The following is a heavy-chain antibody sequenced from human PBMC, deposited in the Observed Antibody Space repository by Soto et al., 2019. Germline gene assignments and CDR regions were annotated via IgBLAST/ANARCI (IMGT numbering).Heavy chain of an antibody. CDR3: ARGLYYYDSRGYWGY. V-gene: IGHV3-30*03. J-gene: IGHJ4*02. CDR2: ISYDGTDE. Sequence: SLRLSCAASGFSFSSYGMHWVRQAPGKGLEWVAMISYDGTDEYYADSVKGRFTISRDNSKNAVYLQMNSLRDEDTAVYYCARGLYYYDSRGYWGYWGQGTLVTVSS. D-gene: IGHD3-22*01. CDR1: GFSFSSYG.